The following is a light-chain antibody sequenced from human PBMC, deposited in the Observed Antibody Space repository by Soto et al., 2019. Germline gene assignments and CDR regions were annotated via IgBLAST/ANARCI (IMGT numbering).Light chain of an antibody. CDR1: SSDVGGYNY. CDR3: SSYTSSSTFI. J-gene: IGLJ1*01. CDR2: DVS. Sequence: QSALTQPASVSGSPGQSITISCTGTSSDVGGYNYVSWYQQHPGKAPKLMIYDVSNRPSGVSNRFSGSNSGNTASLTISGLPAEDEADYYCSSYTSSSTFIFGTGTKLTVL. V-gene: IGLV2-14*01.